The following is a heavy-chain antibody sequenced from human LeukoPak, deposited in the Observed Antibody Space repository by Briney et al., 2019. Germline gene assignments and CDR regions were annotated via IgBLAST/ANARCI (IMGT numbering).Heavy chain of an antibody. Sequence: SETLSLTCTVSGGSISSSSYYWGWLRPPPGKGLEWIGSLYYSGSSYYNPSLKSRVTISVDKSKNQLSLKLSSVTAADTAVYYCASHTGSYYFDYWGQGTLVTVSS. D-gene: IGHD3-9*01. CDR1: GGSISSSSYY. J-gene: IGHJ4*02. V-gene: IGHV4-39*07. CDR2: LYYSGSS. CDR3: ASHTGSYYFDY.